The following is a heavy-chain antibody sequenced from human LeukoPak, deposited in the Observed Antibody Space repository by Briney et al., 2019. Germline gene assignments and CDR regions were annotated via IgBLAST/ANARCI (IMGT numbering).Heavy chain of an antibody. J-gene: IGHJ4*02. V-gene: IGHV3-48*01. CDR1: GFTFSSYS. CDR3: ARVSIAAAGRGSFDY. D-gene: IGHD6-13*01. Sequence: GGSLRLSCAASGFTFSSYSMNWVRQAPGKGLEWVSCISSGSGTIYYADSVKGRFTISRDNAKNSLYLQMNSLRAEDTAVYYCARVSIAAAGRGSFDYWGQGTLVTVSS. CDR2: ISSGSGTI.